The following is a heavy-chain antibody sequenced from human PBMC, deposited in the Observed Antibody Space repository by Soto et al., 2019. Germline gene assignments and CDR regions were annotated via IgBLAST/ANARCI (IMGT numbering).Heavy chain of an antibody. CDR3: ARGGKLDY. CDR2: ISYDGSNK. D-gene: IGHD2-15*01. Sequence: PGGSLRRSCAASGFTFSGYAMHWVRQAPGKGLEWVAVISYDGSNKYYADSVKGRFTISRDNSKNTLYLQMNSLRAEDTAVYYCARGGKLDYWGQGTLVTVSS. V-gene: IGHV3-30-3*01. J-gene: IGHJ4*02. CDR1: GFTFSGYA.